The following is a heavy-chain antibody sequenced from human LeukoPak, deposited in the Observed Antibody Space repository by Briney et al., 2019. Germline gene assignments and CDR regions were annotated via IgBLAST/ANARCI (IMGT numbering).Heavy chain of an antibody. Sequence: SETLSLTCSVSGGSISIYYWSWIRQPPGKGLEWIGNTYNSGSTNYNPSLKSRVTISLDTSKNQFSLKLSSVTAADTAVYYCARGITYYYGSGSYPTYWGQGTLVTVS. CDR1: GGSISIYY. J-gene: IGHJ4*02. V-gene: IGHV4-59*12. D-gene: IGHD3-10*01. CDR3: ARGITYYYGSGSYPTY. CDR2: TYNSGST.